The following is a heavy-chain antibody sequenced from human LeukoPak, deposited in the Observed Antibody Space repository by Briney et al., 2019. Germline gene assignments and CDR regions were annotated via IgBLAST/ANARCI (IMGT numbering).Heavy chain of an antibody. CDR1: GGTFSSYA. CDR2: IIPIFGTA. CDR3: ASATLRCSGGSCYEMDV. J-gene: IGHJ6*04. V-gene: IGHV1-69*06. D-gene: IGHD2-15*01. Sequence: APVKVSCKASGGTFSSYAISWVRQAPGQGLEWMGGIIPIFGTASYAQKFQGRVTITADKSTSTAYMELSSLRSEDTAVYYCASATLRCSGGSCYEMDVWGKGTTVTVSS.